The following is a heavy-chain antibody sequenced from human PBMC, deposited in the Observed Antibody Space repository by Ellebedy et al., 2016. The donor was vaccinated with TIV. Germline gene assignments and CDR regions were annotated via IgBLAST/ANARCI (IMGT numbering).Heavy chain of an antibody. CDR2: LLYSGGST. Sequence: GESLKISCTASGFTFSNYAINWVRQAPGKGLEWVSSLLYSGGSTYYTESVKGRFTISRDTSKKTLYLQMNSLRAEDTAVYYCAKDDHLGYCSGGICAFHSWGQGTLVTVSS. CDR3: AKDDHLGYCSGGICAFHS. V-gene: IGHV3-23*01. D-gene: IGHD2-15*01. CDR1: GFTFSNYA. J-gene: IGHJ5*02.